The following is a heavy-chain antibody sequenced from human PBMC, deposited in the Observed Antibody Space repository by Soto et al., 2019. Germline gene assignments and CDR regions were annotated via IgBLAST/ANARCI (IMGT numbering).Heavy chain of an antibody. CDR3: TRATITIFGVAHYYYYGMDV. D-gene: IGHD3-3*01. Sequence: GGSLRLSCTASGFTFGDYAMSWFRQAPGKGLEWVGFIRSKAYGGTTEYAASVKGRFTISRDDSKSIAYLQMNSLKTEDTAVYYCTRATITIFGVAHYYYYGMDVWGQGTTVTVSS. J-gene: IGHJ6*02. CDR2: IRSKAYGGTT. V-gene: IGHV3-49*03. CDR1: GFTFGDYA.